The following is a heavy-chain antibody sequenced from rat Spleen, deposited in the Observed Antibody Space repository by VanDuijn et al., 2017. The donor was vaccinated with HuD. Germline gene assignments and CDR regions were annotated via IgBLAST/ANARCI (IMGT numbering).Heavy chain of an antibody. D-gene: IGHD1-10*01. Sequence: EVQLVESGGGFVQPGRSMELSCVVSGFTFSTYDMAWVRQAPTKGPEWVASISFDGSTTYYRDSVKGRFTISRDNTKCTLYLQMNSLRSEDTATYYCTTENYWFAYWGQGTLVTVSS. CDR3: TTENYWFAY. V-gene: IGHV5-20*01. J-gene: IGHJ3*01. CDR2: ISFDGSTT. CDR1: GFTFSTYD.